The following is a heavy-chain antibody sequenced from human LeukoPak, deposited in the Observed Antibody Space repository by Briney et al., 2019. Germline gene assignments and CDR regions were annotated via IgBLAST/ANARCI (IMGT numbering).Heavy chain of an antibody. D-gene: IGHD3-22*01. CDR1: GFTFSNYA. J-gene: IGHJ4*02. Sequence: ESLRLSCAASGFTFSNYAMSWVRQAPGKVLEWVSGISGSGGSKYYADSVKGRLTISRDNSKNTLYLQMDSLRAEDTAVYYCARLNYDSSGYFDYWGQGTLVTVSS. V-gene: IGHV3-23*01. CDR3: ARLNYDSSGYFDY. CDR2: ISGSGGSK.